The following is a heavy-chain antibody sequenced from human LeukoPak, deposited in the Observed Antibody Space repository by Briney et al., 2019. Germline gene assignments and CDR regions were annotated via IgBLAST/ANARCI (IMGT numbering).Heavy chain of an antibody. Sequence: GGSLRLSCAASGFTFDDYAMHWVRQAPGKGLEWVSGISWNSGSIGHADSVKGRFTISRDNAKNSLYLQMNSLRAEDMALYYCAKGAIADYGSYFDYWGQGTLVTVSS. CDR3: AKGAIADYGSYFDY. CDR1: GFTFDDYA. D-gene: IGHD3-16*01. J-gene: IGHJ4*02. V-gene: IGHV3-9*03. CDR2: ISWNSGSI.